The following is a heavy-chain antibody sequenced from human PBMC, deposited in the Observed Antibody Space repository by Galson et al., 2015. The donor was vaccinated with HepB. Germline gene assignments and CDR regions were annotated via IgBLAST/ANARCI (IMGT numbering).Heavy chain of an antibody. V-gene: IGHV4-39*01. CDR2: VHETGTT. CDR1: GASISSPTYY. CDR3: AEQDTPYSDAFDV. J-gene: IGHJ3*01. D-gene: IGHD2-21*01. Sequence: LSLTCAVSGASISSPTYYWGWIRQPPGKGLEWTGSVHETGTTLYSPSLKSRVTISINTSKNQFSLRLTSVTAADTAVYFCAEQDTPYSDAFDVWGQGTLVTVSS.